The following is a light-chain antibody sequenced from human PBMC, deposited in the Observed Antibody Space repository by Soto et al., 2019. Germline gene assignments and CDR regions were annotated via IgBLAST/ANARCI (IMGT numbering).Light chain of an antibody. CDR2: GSS. CDR3: QQSYSTPPGT. Sequence: DIQITQSPSAISSSVGDIVTITFRASQGVSDWVAWYQQKPGEAPKLLIYGSSSLLSGVPSRFSGSGSGTDFTLTISSLQPEDFATYYCQQSYSTPPGTFGQGTRLEIK. V-gene: IGKV1-12*01. CDR1: QGVSDW. J-gene: IGKJ5*01.